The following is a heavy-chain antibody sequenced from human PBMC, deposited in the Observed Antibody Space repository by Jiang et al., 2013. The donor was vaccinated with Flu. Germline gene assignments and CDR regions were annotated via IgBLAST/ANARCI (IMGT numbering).Heavy chain of an antibody. CDR2: IDWDDDK. J-gene: IGHJ3*02. Sequence: TLTLTCTFSGFSLSTSGVGVGWIRQPPGKALEWLARIDWDDDKFYSTSLKTRLTISKDTSKNQVVLTMTNMDPVDTATYYCARIPGGTDAFDIWGQGTMVTVSS. CDR1: GFSLSTSGVG. V-gene: IGHV2-70*04. CDR3: ARIPGGTDAFDI. D-gene: IGHD1-14*01.